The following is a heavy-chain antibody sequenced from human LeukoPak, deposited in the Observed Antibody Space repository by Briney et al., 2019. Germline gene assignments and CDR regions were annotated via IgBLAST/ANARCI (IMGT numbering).Heavy chain of an antibody. D-gene: IGHD5-12*01. CDR1: GDRFTTFW. V-gene: IGHV5-51*01. CDR3: ARQITDQSTGYDSIDY. CDR2: IYPGDSET. J-gene: IGHJ4*02. Sequence: GESLKISCKASGDRFTTFWIGWVRQMPGKGLEWMGIIYPGDSETRYSPSFEGQVTISADKSITTAYLQWSSLKASDTAMYYCARQITDQSTGYDSIDYWGQGTLVTVSS.